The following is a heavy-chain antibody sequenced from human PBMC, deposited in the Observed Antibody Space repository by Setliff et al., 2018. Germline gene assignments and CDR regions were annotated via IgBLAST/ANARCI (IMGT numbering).Heavy chain of an antibody. CDR1: GGSISSGSDY. CDR3: ARAISGWYSAHYYYMDV. CDR2: IYTSGST. J-gene: IGHJ6*03. Sequence: SETLSLTCSVSGGSISSGSDYWTWIRQPAGKGLEWIGHIYTSGSTNYNPSLKSRVTISVDASMNQLSLNLRSVTAADTAVYYCARAISGWYSAHYYYMDVWGKGTMVTVSS. V-gene: IGHV4-61*09. D-gene: IGHD6-19*01.